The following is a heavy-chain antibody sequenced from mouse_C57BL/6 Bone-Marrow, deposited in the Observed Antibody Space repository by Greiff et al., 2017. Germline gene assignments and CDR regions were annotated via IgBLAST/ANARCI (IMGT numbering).Heavy chain of an antibody. CDR1: GYSFTDYN. Sequence: VQLKESGPELVKPGASVKISCKASGYSFTDYNMNWVKQSNGKSLEWIGVINPNYGTTSYNQKFKGKATLTVDQSSSTAYMQLNSLTSEDSAVYYGARYYSNNYYAMDYWGQGTSVTVSS. D-gene: IGHD2-5*01. CDR2: INPNYGTT. CDR3: ARYYSNNYYAMDY. J-gene: IGHJ4*01. V-gene: IGHV1-39*01.